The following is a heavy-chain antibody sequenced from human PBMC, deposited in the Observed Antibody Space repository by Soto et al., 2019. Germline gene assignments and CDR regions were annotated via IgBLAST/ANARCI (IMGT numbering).Heavy chain of an antibody. V-gene: IGHV4-31*03. CDR1: GGSISSGGYY. CDR3: ARGNALLYYYDSSGYFDY. Sequence: PSETLSLTCTVSGGSISSGGYYWSWIRQHPGKGLEWIGYIYYSGSTYYNPSLKSRVTISVDTSKNQFSLKLSSVTAADTAVYYCARGNALLYYYDSSGYFDYWGQGTLVTVS. CDR2: IYYSGST. D-gene: IGHD3-22*01. J-gene: IGHJ4*02.